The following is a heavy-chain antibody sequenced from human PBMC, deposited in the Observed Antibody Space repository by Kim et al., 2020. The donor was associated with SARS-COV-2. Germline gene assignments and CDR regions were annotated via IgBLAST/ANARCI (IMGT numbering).Heavy chain of an antibody. J-gene: IGHJ4*02. D-gene: IGHD6-13*01. CDR1: GFIFSDYY. V-gene: IGHV3-11*05. CDR2: ISGVNSYT. CDR3: ARVSLGGSSWYYFDY. Sequence: GGSLRLSCAASGFIFSDYYMSWIRQAPGKGLEWVSYISGVNSYTNYADSVKGRFTISRDNAKNSLYLQMNSLRAEDTAVYYCARVSLGGSSWYYFDYWGLGTLVTVSS.